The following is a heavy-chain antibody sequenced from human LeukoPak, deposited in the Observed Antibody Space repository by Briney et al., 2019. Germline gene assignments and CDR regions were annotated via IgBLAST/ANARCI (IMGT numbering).Heavy chain of an antibody. Sequence: SETLSLTCAVYGGSFSGYYWSWIRQPPGKGLEWIGEINHSGSTNYNPSLKSRVTISVDTSKNQFSLKLSSVTAADTAVYYCARERVTYYYDSSRYYYYYGMDVWGQGTTVTVSS. D-gene: IGHD3-22*01. CDR3: ARERVTYYYDSSRYYYYYGMDV. V-gene: IGHV4-34*01. CDR2: INHSGST. CDR1: GGSFSGYY. J-gene: IGHJ6*02.